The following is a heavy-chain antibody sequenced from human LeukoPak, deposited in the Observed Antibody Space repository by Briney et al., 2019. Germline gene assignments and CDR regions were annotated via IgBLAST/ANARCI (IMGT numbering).Heavy chain of an antibody. Sequence: GGSLRLSCAASGFTFSRYSMNWVRQAPGKGLEWVSSISISSNYIYYTDSVKGRCTISRDNGKNSLYLQMNSLRAEDTAVYYCARKDYYDSSGYSSGDGVEFDYWGQGTLVTVSS. CDR2: ISISSNYI. CDR3: ARKDYYDSSGYSSGDGVEFDY. V-gene: IGHV3-21*01. CDR1: GFTFSRYS. J-gene: IGHJ4*02. D-gene: IGHD3-22*01.